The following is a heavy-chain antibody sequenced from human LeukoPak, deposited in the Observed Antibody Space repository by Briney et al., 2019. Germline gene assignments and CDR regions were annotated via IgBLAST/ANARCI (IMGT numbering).Heavy chain of an antibody. J-gene: IGHJ5*02. Sequence: GGSXXLSCAASGFTFSSYSMNWVRQAPGKGVEWVSSISSSSSYLYYSYSVSRRFTISRSNAKTSLYLQMHSLRPEDTAVYYCARDIPTHCSGGSCHGTPWFDPRGQGTLVTVSS. CDR2: ISSSSSYL. D-gene: IGHD2-15*01. CDR3: ARDIPTHCSGGSCHGTPWFDP. V-gene: IGHV3-21*01. CDR1: GFTFSSYS.